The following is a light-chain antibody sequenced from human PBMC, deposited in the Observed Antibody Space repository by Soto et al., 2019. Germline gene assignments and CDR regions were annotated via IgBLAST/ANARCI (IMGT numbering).Light chain of an antibody. CDR2: DVS. V-gene: IGKV3-11*01. CDR1: QNISSY. J-gene: IGKJ1*01. Sequence: IVLTQSPVTLSLSPGERATLSCRASQNISSYLLWYQQKPGQAPRLLMYDVSNRATGIPARFSGSGSGTDFTLTISSLEPEDLAAYYCQQRSNWPRTFGQGTKVEIK. CDR3: QQRSNWPRT.